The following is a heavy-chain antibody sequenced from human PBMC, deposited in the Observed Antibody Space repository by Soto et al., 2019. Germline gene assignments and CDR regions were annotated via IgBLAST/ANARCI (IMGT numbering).Heavy chain of an antibody. CDR2: IMDSGDDT. CDR3: AKLGSSSWSPHYYFDY. Sequence: EVQLLESGGGLVQPGGSLRLSCAASGFTFNNYAMGGVGKPPGKGREGVWAIMDSGDDTYYIDSVKGRFTISRDNSKSTLYLQMNSLRAEDTAIYYCAKLGSSSWSPHYYFDYWGQGTLVTVSS. CDR1: GFTFNNYA. D-gene: IGHD2-2*01. V-gene: IGHV3-23*01. J-gene: IGHJ4*02.